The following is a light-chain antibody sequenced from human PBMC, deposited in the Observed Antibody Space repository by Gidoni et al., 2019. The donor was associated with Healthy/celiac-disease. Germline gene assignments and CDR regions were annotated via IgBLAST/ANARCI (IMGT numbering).Light chain of an antibody. CDR1: QSISSY. V-gene: IGKV1-39*01. Sequence: DIQVTQSPSSLSASVGDRVTITCRASQSISSYLNWYQQKPGQAPKLLIYAASSLQSGVPSRFSGSGSGTDFTLTISSLQPEDFATYYCQQSYRTPLTFGGGTKVEIK. J-gene: IGKJ4*01. CDR3: QQSYRTPLT. CDR2: AAS.